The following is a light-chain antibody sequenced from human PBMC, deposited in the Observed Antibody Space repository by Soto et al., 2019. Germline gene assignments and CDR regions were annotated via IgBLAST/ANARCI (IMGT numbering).Light chain of an antibody. J-gene: IGLJ3*02. Sequence: QSALTQPASVSGSPGQSITLSCIGTGSDVGSYNYVSWYQKRPGKAPKLMIYEVINRPSGVSDRLSGSKSGNTASLTISGLQAEDEADYYCSSYTRSSTWVFGGGTKLTVL. CDR3: SSYTRSSTWV. CDR2: EVI. V-gene: IGLV2-14*01. CDR1: GSDVGSYNY.